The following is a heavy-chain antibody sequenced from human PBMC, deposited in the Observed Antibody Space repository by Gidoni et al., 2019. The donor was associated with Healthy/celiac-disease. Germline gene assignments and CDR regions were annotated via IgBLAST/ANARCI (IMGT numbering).Heavy chain of an antibody. Sequence: QVQLVESGGGVVQPGRSLRLSCAASGFTFSSYGMHWVRQAPGKGLEWVVVISYDVSNKYYADSLKGRFTISRDNSKNTLYLQMNSLRAEDTAVYYCAKGGYSSGWYTSDYWGQGTLVTVSS. CDR1: GFTFSSYG. J-gene: IGHJ4*02. CDR2: ISYDVSNK. CDR3: AKGGYSSGWYTSDY. D-gene: IGHD6-19*01. V-gene: IGHV3-30*18.